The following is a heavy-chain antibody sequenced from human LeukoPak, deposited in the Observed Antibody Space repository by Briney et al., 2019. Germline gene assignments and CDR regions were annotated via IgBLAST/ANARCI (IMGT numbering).Heavy chain of an antibody. CDR2: ISYAGSNE. J-gene: IGHJ4*02. CDR1: GFSFSGYA. Sequence: GRSLRLSCAASGFSFSGYALHWVRQAPGKGLEWVAVISYAGSNEYSANSVKGRFTISRDNSKNMLFLQMNSLRADDTAVYYCARASLIDYDFRSGPADYFDFWGQGTLVTVSS. D-gene: IGHD3-3*01. V-gene: IGHV3-30*04. CDR3: ARASLIDYDFRSGPADYFDF.